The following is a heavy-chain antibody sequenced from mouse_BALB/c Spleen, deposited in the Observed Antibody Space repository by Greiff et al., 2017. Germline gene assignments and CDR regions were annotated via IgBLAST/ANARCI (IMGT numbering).Heavy chain of an antibody. V-gene: IGHV5-17*02. D-gene: IGHD4-1*01. CDR2: ISSGSSTI. CDR3: ARGGLTGTPFDY. CDR1: GFTFSSFG. Sequence: EVKLVESGGGLVQPGGSRKLSCAASGFTFSSFGMHWVRQAPEKGLEWVAYISSGSSTIYYADTVKGRFTISRDNPKNTLFLQMTSLRSEDTAMYYCARGGLTGTPFDYWGQGTTLTVSS. J-gene: IGHJ2*01.